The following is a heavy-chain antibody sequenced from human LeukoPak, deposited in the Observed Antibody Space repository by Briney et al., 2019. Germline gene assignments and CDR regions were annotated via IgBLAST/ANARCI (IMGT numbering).Heavy chain of an antibody. CDR2: IYYSGST. V-gene: IGHV4-39*01. J-gene: IGHJ4*02. CDR3: ARRFWPYYDFWSGYQQGFDY. Sequence: SETLSLTCTVSGGSISSSSYYWGWIRQPPGKGLEWIGSIYYSGSTYYNPSLKSRVTISVDTSKNQFSLKLSSVTAADTAVYYCARRFWPYYDFWSGYQQGFDYWGQGTLVTVSS. CDR1: GGSISSSSYY. D-gene: IGHD3-3*01.